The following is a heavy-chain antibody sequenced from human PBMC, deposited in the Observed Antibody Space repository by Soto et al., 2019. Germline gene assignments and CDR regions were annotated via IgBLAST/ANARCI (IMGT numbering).Heavy chain of an antibody. D-gene: IGHD2-15*01. CDR3: ASLGYCSGGSCYPTTGP. CDR1: GRSFSSYY. CDR2: IYYSGSN. V-gene: IGHV4-59*08. J-gene: IGHJ5*02. Sequence: PSETLSLTCTVSGRSFSSYYWSWIRQPPGKGLEWIGYIYYSGSNNYNPPLKSRVTISVDTSKNQFSLKLSSVTAAATAVYYCASLGYCSGGSCYPTTGPWGEGTQVTVTS.